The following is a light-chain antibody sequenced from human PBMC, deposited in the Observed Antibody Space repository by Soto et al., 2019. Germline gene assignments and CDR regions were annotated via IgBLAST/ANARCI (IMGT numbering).Light chain of an antibody. CDR3: CSYAGSPRYV. CDR2: DVS. Sequence: QSALTQPRSVSGSPGQSVTISCTGTSSNVGGYNYVSWYQQHPGKAPKVIIYDVSERPSGVPDRFSGSKSGNTASLTISGLQAEDEDDYYCCSYAGSPRYVFGTGTKLTVL. CDR1: SSNVGGYNY. V-gene: IGLV2-11*01. J-gene: IGLJ1*01.